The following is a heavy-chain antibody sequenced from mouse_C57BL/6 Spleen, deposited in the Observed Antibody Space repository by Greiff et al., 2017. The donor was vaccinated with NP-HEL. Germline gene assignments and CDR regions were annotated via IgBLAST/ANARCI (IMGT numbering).Heavy chain of an antibody. CDR2: IDPNSGGT. V-gene: IGHV1-72*01. CDR1: GYTFTSYW. CDR3: ARKGLLYWYFDV. J-gene: IGHJ1*03. Sequence: QVQLQQPGAELVKPGASVKMSCKASGYTFTSYWITWVKQRPGRGLEWIGRIDPNSGGTKYNEKFKSKATLTVDKPSSPAYMQLSILTYEDAAVYYCARKGLLYWYFDVWGTGTTVTVSS. D-gene: IGHD1-1*01.